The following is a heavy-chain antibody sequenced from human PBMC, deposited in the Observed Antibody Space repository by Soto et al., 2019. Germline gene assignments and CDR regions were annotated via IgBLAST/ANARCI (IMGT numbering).Heavy chain of an antibody. CDR1: GFNFDEYA. V-gene: IGHV3-9*01. J-gene: IGHJ6*03. CDR2: ISWNRGTI. Sequence: EVVLVESGGGLVQPGRSLGLSCAASGFNFDEYAMHWVRQGPGKGLEWVSGISWNRGTIVYADSVKGRFTISRDNAKNFLYLEMNSLGAEDTALYYCAKGYCSSAKCYTYSYMDVWGKGTTVTVSS. D-gene: IGHD2-2*01. CDR3: AKGYCSSAKCYTYSYMDV.